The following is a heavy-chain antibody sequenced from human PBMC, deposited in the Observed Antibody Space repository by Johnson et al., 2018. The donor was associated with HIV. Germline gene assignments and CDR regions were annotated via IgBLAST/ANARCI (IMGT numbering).Heavy chain of an antibody. CDR1: GFTFSSYW. J-gene: IGHJ3*02. D-gene: IGHD3-3*01. V-gene: IGHV3-7*01. CDR2: IKQDGSEK. CDR3: ARETNFWSGYYTPTLDAFDI. Sequence: VQLLESGGGLVQPGGSLRLSCAASGFTFSSYWMSWVRQAPGKGLEWVANIKQDGSEKYYVDSVKGRFTISRDNAKNSLYLQMNSLRAEDTAVYYCARETNFWSGYYTPTLDAFDIWGQGTMVTVSS.